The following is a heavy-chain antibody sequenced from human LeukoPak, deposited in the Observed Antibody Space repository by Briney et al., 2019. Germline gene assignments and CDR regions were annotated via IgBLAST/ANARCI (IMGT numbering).Heavy chain of an antibody. CDR2: INPNSGGT. CDR3: ARGSGQQLLLFDP. Sequence: ASVKVSCKASGYTFTGYYMHWVRQAPGQGLEWMGWINPNSGGTNYAQIFQGRVTMPRDTSIRTAYMYLSRLRSDDTAVYYCARGSGQQLLLFDPCGEGAPGTVSS. V-gene: IGHV1-2*02. CDR1: GYTFTGYY. J-gene: IGHJ5*02. D-gene: IGHD6-13*01.